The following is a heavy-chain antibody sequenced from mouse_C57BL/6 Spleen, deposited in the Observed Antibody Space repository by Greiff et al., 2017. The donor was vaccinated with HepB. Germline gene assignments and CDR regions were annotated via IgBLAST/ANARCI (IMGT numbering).Heavy chain of an antibody. CDR1: GYAFSSYW. J-gene: IGHJ4*01. CDR2: IYPGDGDT. D-gene: IGHD2-5*01. V-gene: IGHV1-80*01. CDR3: ETYYSNYEGAMDY. Sequence: QVQLKQSGAELVKPGASVKISCKASGYAFSSYWMNWVKQRPGKGLEWIGQIYPGDGDTNYNGKFKGKATLTADKSSSTAYMQLSSLTSEDSAVYFCETYYSNYEGAMDYWGQGTSVTVSS.